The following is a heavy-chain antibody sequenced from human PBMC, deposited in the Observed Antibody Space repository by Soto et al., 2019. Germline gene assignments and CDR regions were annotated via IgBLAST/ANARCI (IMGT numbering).Heavy chain of an antibody. V-gene: IGHV4-4*07. CDR3: ACLYNWNGWSDY. Sequence: QVQLQESGPGLVKPSETLSFTCTVSGVSITSYYWSWIRQPAGKGLEWIGRIYSSGSTNYNPSLKSRVTTSIDTSKNQFSLKLRSVPAADTAVYYCACLYNWNGWSDYWGHGTLVTVSS. J-gene: IGHJ4*01. CDR2: IYSSGST. CDR1: GVSITSYY. D-gene: IGHD1-20*01.